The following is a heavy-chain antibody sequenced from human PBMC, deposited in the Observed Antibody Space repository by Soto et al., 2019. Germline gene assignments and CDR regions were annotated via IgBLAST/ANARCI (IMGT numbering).Heavy chain of an antibody. V-gene: IGHV4-31*03. CDR1: GGSLSSGGYY. D-gene: IGHD4-4*01. CDR3: ARQDDYNIPNWFDP. CDR2: ISYSGTT. J-gene: IGHJ5*02. Sequence: SETLSLTCSVSGGSLSSGGYYWSWIRQFPGKGLEWIGYISYSGTTYYNPSLKSRVSISVDTSKNQFSLKLSSVTAADTAVYYCARQDDYNIPNWFDPWGQGTLVTVSS.